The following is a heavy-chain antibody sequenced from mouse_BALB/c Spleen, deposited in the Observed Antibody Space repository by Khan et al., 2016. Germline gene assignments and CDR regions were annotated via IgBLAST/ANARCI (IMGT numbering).Heavy chain of an antibody. V-gene: IGHV1S34*01. D-gene: IGHD2-1*01. CDR2: ISCYNGAT. CDR3: ARLGDGNYRDAMDY. J-gene: IGHJ4*01. CDR1: GYSFTGYY. Sequence: LVKTGASVKISCKASGYSFTGYYMHWVKQSHGKSLEWIGYISCYNGATSYNQKFKGKATFTVDTSSSTTYMQFNSLTSEDSAVYYCARLGDGNYRDAMDYWGQGTSVTVSS.